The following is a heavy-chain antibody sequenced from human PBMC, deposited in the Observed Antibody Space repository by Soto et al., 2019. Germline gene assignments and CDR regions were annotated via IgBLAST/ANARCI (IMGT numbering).Heavy chain of an antibody. V-gene: IGHV4-34*01. Sequence: PSETLSLSCAVYGGSFRGHCWSCIRQPPGKGLEWIGEINHSGSTNYNPSLKTRVTISVDTSKNQFPLKLSSVTAADTAVYYCARGERQDLVYWFDPWGQGTLVTVSS. CDR1: GGSFRGHC. D-gene: IGHD6-25*01. CDR2: INHSGST. CDR3: ARGERQDLVYWFDP. J-gene: IGHJ5*02.